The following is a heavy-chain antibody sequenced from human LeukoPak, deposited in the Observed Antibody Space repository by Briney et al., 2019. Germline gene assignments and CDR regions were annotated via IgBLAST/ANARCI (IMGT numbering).Heavy chain of an antibody. V-gene: IGHV3-30*18. CDR1: GFTLSSYG. J-gene: IGHJ4*02. D-gene: IGHD2-21*02. CDR2: ISYDGSNK. Sequence: QPGRSLRLSCAASGFTLSSYGIQWGRQAPGKGLEWVTVISYDGSNKYYSNSVKVRFTISRDNSKNTVYLQMNSLRAEDTAVYYCAEEFTTISDFDYWGQGTLVTVSS. CDR3: AEEFTTISDFDY.